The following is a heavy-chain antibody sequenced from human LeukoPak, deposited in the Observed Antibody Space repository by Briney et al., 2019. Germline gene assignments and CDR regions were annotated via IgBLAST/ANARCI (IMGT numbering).Heavy chain of an antibody. Sequence: GGSLRLSCAASAFTFSSYGMTWVRQAPGKGLEWVSSISGSGGTTYYADSVRGRFTISRDNSKDTLYLQMNSLRVEDTAVYYCAKDTISAVGDYWGQGTLVTVSS. CDR3: AKDTISAVGDY. CDR1: AFTFSSYG. CDR2: ISGSGGTT. V-gene: IGHV3-23*01. D-gene: IGHD6-13*01. J-gene: IGHJ4*02.